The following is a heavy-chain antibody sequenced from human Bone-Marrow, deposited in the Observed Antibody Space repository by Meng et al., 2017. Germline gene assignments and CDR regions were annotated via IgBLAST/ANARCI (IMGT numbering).Heavy chain of an antibody. Sequence: GGSLRLSCAASGFTFSSYGMSWVRQAPGKGLEWVSGINWNGGSTGYADSVKGRFTISRDNAKNSLYLQMNSLRAEDTALYYCARILRYFASRPGFDYWGQGTLVTVSS. CDR3: ARILRYFASRPGFDY. V-gene: IGHV3-20*04. D-gene: IGHD3-9*01. CDR1: GFTFSSYG. CDR2: INWNGGST. J-gene: IGHJ4*02.